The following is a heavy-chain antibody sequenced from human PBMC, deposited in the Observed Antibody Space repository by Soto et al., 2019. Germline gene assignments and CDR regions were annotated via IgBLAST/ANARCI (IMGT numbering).Heavy chain of an antibody. D-gene: IGHD3-3*01. V-gene: IGHV3-21*01. CDR1: GFTFSSYS. CDR3: ARDSAMYYDFWSGYYPDAFDI. Sequence: GSLRLSCAASGFTFSSYSMNWVRQAPGKGLEWVSSISSSSIYIYYADSVKGRFTISRDNAKNSLYLQMNSLRAEDTAVYYCARDSAMYYDFWSGYYPDAFDIWGQGTMVTVSS. J-gene: IGHJ3*02. CDR2: ISSSSIYI.